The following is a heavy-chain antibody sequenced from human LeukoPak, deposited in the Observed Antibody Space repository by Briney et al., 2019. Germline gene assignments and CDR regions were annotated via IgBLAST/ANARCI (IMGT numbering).Heavy chain of an antibody. CDR2: IFGESMT. Sequence: GGSLRLSCGVSGFSVTTTYMTWVRQAPGKGLEWVSLIFGESMTTYADSVKGRFTISRDNSKNTVYLQMNRLRAEDTAMYFWVRDKWLGRTERFDSWGQGTLVTVST. V-gene: IGHV3-53*01. J-gene: IGHJ4*02. CDR1: GFSVTTTY. D-gene: IGHD6-19*01. CDR3: VRDKWLGRTERFDS.